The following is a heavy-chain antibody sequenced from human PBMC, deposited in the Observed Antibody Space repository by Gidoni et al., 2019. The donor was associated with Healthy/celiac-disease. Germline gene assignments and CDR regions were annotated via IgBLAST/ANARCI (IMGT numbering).Heavy chain of an antibody. CDR3: ARDMVELGIAARIKWYFDL. CDR1: GFTFSSYA. V-gene: IGHV3-30-3*01. CDR2: ISYDGSNK. D-gene: IGHD6-6*01. J-gene: IGHJ2*01. Sequence: QVQLVESGGGVVKPGRSLRLSCAASGFTFSSYAMHWVRYAPGKGLGWVAVISYDGSNKYYADAVKGRFTISRANSKNTLYLQMNSLRAEDTAVYYCARDMVELGIAARIKWYFDLWGRGTLVTVSS.